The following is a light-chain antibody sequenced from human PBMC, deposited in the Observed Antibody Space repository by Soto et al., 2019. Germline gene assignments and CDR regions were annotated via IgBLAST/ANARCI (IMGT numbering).Light chain of an antibody. J-gene: IGLJ1*01. V-gene: IGLV1-44*01. CDR1: SSNIGSNT. Sequence: QSVLTQPPSASGTPGQRVTISCSGTSSNIGSNTVNWYQQLPGTAPQHLIYNNNQRPSGVPDRFSGSKSGTSASLAISGLQSEDEAEYYCAAWDDSLSGLVFGTGTKVTVL. CDR2: NNN. CDR3: AAWDDSLSGLV.